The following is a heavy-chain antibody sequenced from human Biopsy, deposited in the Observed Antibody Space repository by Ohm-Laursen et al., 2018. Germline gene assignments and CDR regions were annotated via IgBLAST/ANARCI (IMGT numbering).Heavy chain of an antibody. CDR1: GVTFNSYA. Sequence: GASVKVSCKTSGVTFNSYAISWVRQAPGQGLEWMGGVTPIFGTANYAQKFQGRVTITADKSTSTAHLDLSSLRSEDTAVYYCATRVTPVTTLYYYAMDVWGQGTTVTVSS. V-gene: IGHV1-69*06. J-gene: IGHJ6*02. CDR2: VTPIFGTA. D-gene: IGHD4-17*01. CDR3: ATRVTPVTTLYYYAMDV.